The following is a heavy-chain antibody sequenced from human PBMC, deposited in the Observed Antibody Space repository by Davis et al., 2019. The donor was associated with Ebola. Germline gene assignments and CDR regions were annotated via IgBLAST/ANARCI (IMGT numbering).Heavy chain of an antibody. Sequence: PSETLSLTCTVPGGSVSSSSFFWGWIRQPPGKGLEWIGSIYYTGNTYYNPSLKSRVTISVDTSKNQFSLKLSSVTAADTAVYYCATSKALYGMDVWGQGTTVTISS. CDR1: GGSVSSSSFF. V-gene: IGHV4-39*01. J-gene: IGHJ6*02. CDR2: IYYTGNT. CDR3: ATSKALYGMDV.